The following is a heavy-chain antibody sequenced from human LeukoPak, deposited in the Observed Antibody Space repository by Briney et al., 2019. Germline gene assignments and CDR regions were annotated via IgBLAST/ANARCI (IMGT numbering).Heavy chain of an antibody. Sequence: GGSLRLSCTASGFTFGDYAMSWFRQAPGKGLEWVGFIRSKAYGGTTEYAASVKGRSTISRDDSKSIAYLQMNSLKTEDTAVYYCTRVLGSLWFGEYFDYWGQGTLVTVSS. CDR1: GFTFGDYA. CDR2: IRSKAYGGTT. V-gene: IGHV3-49*03. J-gene: IGHJ4*02. CDR3: TRVLGSLWFGEYFDY. D-gene: IGHD3-10*01.